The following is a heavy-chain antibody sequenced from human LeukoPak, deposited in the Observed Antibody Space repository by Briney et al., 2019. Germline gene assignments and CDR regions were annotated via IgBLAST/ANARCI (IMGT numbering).Heavy chain of an antibody. CDR1: GDSIRSYY. J-gene: IGHJ6*03. CDR3: ARDLKNYHIDV. V-gene: IGHV4-59*01. CDR2: IYYSGSV. Sequence: SETLSLTCTVSGDSIRSYYWSWIRQAPGKGLEWIGYIYYSGSVNYDPSLKSRVTMSVDPSNNQFSMKLRSVTAADTAVYYCARDLKNYHIDVWGQGTTVTVSS.